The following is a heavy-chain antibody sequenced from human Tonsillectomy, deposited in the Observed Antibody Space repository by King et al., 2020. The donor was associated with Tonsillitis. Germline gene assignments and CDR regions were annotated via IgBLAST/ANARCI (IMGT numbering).Heavy chain of an antibody. Sequence: EVQLVESGGGLVQPRGSLRLSCAASGFIFSSYAMNWVRQAPGKGLVWVSSITGSGGTTYYADSVKGRFTISRDNSKNTLSLQMNSLRPEDTAVYYCARGTLVVGVTTPDYWGQGTLVTVSS. J-gene: IGHJ4*02. CDR1: GFIFSSYA. CDR2: ITGSGGTT. CDR3: ARGTLVVGVTTPDY. V-gene: IGHV3-23*04. D-gene: IGHD1-26*01.